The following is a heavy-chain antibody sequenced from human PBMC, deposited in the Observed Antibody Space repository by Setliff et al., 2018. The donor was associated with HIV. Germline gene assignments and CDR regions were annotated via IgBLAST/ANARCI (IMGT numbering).Heavy chain of an antibody. CDR2: IYWNNNK. CDR1: GFSLSTSGVG. J-gene: IGHJ4*02. V-gene: IGHV2-5*01. D-gene: IGHD3-9*01. CDR3: AHTPVSRNQYFFDY. Sequence: SGPTLVNPTQTLTLTCTFSGFSLSTSGVGVGWIRQPPGKALEWLGVIYWNNNKYYRPSLGSRLTVTRDTSKNQVVLTMTNMDPLDAATYFCAHTPVSRNQYFFDYWGQGTLVTVSS.